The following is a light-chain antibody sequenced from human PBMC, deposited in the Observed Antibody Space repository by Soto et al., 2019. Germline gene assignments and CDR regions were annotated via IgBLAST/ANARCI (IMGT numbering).Light chain of an antibody. CDR2: GAS. CDR1: QSVSTNY. J-gene: IGKJ1*01. V-gene: IGKV3-20*01. Sequence: ETVMTQSPGTLSLSPWERAALSCRASQSVSTNYVAWYQQKPGQAPRLLIYGASSRASGIPDRFRGSGSGTDFTLTISRLEPEDFAVYYCQQYANSHGTFGQGTKVDIK. CDR3: QQYANSHGT.